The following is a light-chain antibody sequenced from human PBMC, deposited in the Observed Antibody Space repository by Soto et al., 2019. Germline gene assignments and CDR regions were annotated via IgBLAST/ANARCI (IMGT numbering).Light chain of an antibody. CDR1: SSDVGGYNY. Sequence: QSVLTQPPSASGSPGQSVTISCTGTSSDVGGYNYVSWYQHHPGKAPKLMIYEVSNRPSGVPDRFSGSKSGNTASLTVSGLQAEDEADYYCSSYAGRTFWVFGGGTKLTVL. CDR3: SSYAGRTFWV. CDR2: EVS. J-gene: IGLJ3*02. V-gene: IGLV2-8*01.